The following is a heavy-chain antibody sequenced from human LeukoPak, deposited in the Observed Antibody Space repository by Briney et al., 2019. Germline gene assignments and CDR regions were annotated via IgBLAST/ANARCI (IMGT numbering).Heavy chain of an antibody. CDR3: ARDRVVVAATQDYYYHGMDV. CDR2: ISAYNGNT. J-gene: IGHJ6*02. CDR1: GYSFTTYG. D-gene: IGHD2-15*01. V-gene: IGHV1-18*01. Sequence: ASVKVSCKASGYSFTTYGVSWVRQAPGQGLEWMGWISAYNGNTNYAQKVQGRVIMTTDTSTSTAYMELRSLRSDDTAVYYCARDRVVVAATQDYYYHGMDVWGQGTTVTVPS.